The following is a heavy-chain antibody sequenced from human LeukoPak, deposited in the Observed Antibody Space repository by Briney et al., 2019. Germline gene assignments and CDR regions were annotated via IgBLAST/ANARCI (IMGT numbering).Heavy chain of an antibody. CDR3: ARLSSWVFEI. J-gene: IGHJ3*02. V-gene: IGHV3-33*08. CDR2: VSDDGSNT. D-gene: IGHD3-16*01. CDR1: GFTFSTYG. Sequence: GGSLRLSCAASGFTFSTYGAHWVRQAPGKGLEWVAVVSDDGSNTHYADFVKGRFTISRDNAKNLLYLQMNSLRAEDTAVYFCARLSSWVFEIWGQGTMVTVSS.